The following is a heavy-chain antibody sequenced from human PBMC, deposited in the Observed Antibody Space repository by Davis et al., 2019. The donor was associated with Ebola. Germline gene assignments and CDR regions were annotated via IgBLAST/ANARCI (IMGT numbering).Heavy chain of an antibody. CDR1: GYTFTSYD. CDR2: MNPNSGNT. CDR3: STLDILTAYIPYAMDV. J-gene: IGHJ6*02. V-gene: IGHV1-8*01. D-gene: IGHD3-9*01. Sequence: ASVKVSCKASGYTFTSYDINWVRQATGQGLEWMGWMNPNSGNTGYAQKFQGRVTMTRNTSISTAYMELSSLRSEDTAIYYCSTLDILTAYIPYAMDVWGQGTTVTVS.